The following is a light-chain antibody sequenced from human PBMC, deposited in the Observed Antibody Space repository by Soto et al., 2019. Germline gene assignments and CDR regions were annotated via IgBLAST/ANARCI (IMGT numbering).Light chain of an antibody. CDR2: GNS. Sequence: QAVVTQPPSVSGAPGQRVTIPCTGSSSNIGAGYDVHWYHQLPGTAPKLLIYGNSNRPSGVPDRFSGSKSGTSASLAITGLQAEDEADYYCQSYDSSLSVVVFGGGTKLTVL. CDR1: SSNIGAGYD. J-gene: IGLJ2*01. CDR3: QSYDSSLSVVV. V-gene: IGLV1-40*01.